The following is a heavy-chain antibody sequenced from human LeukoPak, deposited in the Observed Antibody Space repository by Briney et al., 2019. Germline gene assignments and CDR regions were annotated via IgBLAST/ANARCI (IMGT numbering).Heavy chain of an antibody. J-gene: IGHJ4*02. D-gene: IGHD6-19*01. CDR3: ARVEDSSGWYIDY. CDR2: INHSGST. Sequence: SETLSLTCAVYGGSFSGYYWSWLRQPPGKGLEWIGEINHSGSTNYNPSLKSRVTISVDTSKNQFSLKLSSVTAADTAVYYCARVEDSSGWYIDYWGQGTLVTVSS. V-gene: IGHV4-34*01. CDR1: GGSFSGYY.